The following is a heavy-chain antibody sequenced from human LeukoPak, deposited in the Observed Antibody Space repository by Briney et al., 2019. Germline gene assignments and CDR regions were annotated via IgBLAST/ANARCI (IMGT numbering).Heavy chain of an antibody. CDR2: ISSSSSYI. J-gene: IGHJ3*02. Sequence: PGGSLRLSCAASGFTFSSYSMNWVRQAPGKGLEWVSSISSSSSYIYYADSVKGRFTISRDNAKNSLYLQMNSLRAEDTAVYYCAREGLYYGILTGYFGTDAFDIWGQGTMVTVSS. D-gene: IGHD3-9*01. V-gene: IGHV3-21*01. CDR1: GFTFSSYS. CDR3: AREGLYYGILTGYFGTDAFDI.